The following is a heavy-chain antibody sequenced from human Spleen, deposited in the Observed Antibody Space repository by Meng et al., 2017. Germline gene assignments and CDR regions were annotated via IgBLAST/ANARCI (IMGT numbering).Heavy chain of an antibody. Sequence: SETLSLTCTVSGGSINNYYWSWIRQPPGKGLERIAYIYYTGSTNYNPSLKSRVAISVDTSKNQFSLNLSSVTAADTAVYYCARLVSASDPYYYFDGMDVWGQGTTVTVSS. CDR2: IYYTGST. V-gene: IGHV4-59*08. D-gene: IGHD6-6*01. J-gene: IGHJ6*02. CDR3: ARLVSASDPYYYFDGMDV. CDR1: GGSINNYY.